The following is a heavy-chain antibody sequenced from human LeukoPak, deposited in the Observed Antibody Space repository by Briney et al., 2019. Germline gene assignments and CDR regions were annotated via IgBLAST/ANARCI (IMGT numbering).Heavy chain of an antibody. V-gene: IGHV1-18*01. D-gene: IGHD6-19*01. CDR3: ARDEGIAVSGVNY. CDR2: ISTNNGYT. CDR1: GYTFTNYN. Sequence: ASVKVSCKASGYTFTNYNIIWVRQAPGQGLEWMGWISTNNGYTNYAQKFQGRVTMTTDTSTSTAYMELRSLRSDDTAVHFCARDEGIAVSGVNYWGQGSLVTVSS. J-gene: IGHJ4*02.